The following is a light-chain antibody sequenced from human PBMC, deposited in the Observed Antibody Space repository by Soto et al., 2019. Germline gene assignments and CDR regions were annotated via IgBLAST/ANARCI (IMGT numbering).Light chain of an antibody. CDR2: QDN. CDR1: KLEDKY. Sequence: SYELTQPPSESVSLGQTANITCSGDKLEDKYVCWYQQKPGQSPVVVIYQDNKRPSGIPERFSGSNSGNTATLTIGGTQATDEADYYCQAWDSSTAHVVFGGGTKVTVL. CDR3: QAWDSSTAHVV. J-gene: IGLJ2*01. V-gene: IGLV3-1*01.